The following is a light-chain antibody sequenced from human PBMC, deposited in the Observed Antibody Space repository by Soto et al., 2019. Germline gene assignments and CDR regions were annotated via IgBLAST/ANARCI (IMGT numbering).Light chain of an antibody. CDR1: SSDVGSYNH. V-gene: IGLV2-14*01. Sequence: QSVLTQPASLSGSPGQSITISCTGTSSDVGSYNHVSWYQQHPGEVPKLIIFNVNDRPSGVSNRFSGSKSGNTASLTISGLQAEDEADYYCSSFTSSTTYVFGTGTKVTVL. CDR2: NVN. CDR3: SSFTSSTTYV. J-gene: IGLJ1*01.